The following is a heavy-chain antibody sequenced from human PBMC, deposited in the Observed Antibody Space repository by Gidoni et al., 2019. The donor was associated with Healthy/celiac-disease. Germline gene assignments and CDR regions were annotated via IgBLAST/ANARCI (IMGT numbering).Heavy chain of an antibody. D-gene: IGHD3-3*01. Sequence: EVQLVESGGGLVHPGGSLRLSCAASGFTVSSNYMSWVRQAPGKGLEWVSVIYSGGSTYYADSVKGRFTISRDNSKNTLYLQMNSLRAEDTAVYYCARDRWSGSYGMDVWGQGTTVTVSS. CDR1: GFTVSSNY. V-gene: IGHV3-66*01. CDR2: IYSGGST. CDR3: ARDRWSGSYGMDV. J-gene: IGHJ6*02.